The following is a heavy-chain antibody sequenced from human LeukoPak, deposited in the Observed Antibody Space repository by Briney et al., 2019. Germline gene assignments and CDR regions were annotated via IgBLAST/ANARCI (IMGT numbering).Heavy chain of an antibody. CDR3: ARGSLYSSSSEGGPSYYYYYMDV. D-gene: IGHD6-6*01. J-gene: IGHJ6*03. V-gene: IGHV1-69*05. Sequence: SVKVSCKASGGTFSSYAISWVRQAPGQGLEWMGGNIPIFGTANYAQKFQGRVTITTDESTSTAYMELSSLRSEDTAVYYCARGSLYSSSSEGGPSYYYYYMDVWGKGTTVTVSS. CDR1: GGTFSSYA. CDR2: NIPIFGTA.